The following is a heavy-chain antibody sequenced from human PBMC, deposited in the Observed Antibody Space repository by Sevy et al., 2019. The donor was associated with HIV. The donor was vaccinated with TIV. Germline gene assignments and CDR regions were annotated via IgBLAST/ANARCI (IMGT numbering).Heavy chain of an antibody. J-gene: IGHJ4*02. D-gene: IGHD2-15*01. Sequence: ASVKVSCKVSGYTFSSYRIHWVRQAPGQGLEWMGWISPHNGDTNYAQKLQGRVTMITDTSTSTTYMELRSLRSHDTAVYYCARAYCSGGRCYSLAYWGQGTLVTVSS. CDR1: GYTFSSYR. V-gene: IGHV1-18*01. CDR2: ISPHNGDT. CDR3: ARAYCSGGRCYSLAY.